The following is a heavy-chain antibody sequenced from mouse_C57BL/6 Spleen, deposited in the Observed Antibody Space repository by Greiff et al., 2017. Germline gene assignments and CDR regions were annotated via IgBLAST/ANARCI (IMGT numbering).Heavy chain of an antibody. CDR1: GFTFSSYA. CDR3: ARDRDGTFDY. D-gene: IGHD2-1*01. V-gene: IGHV5-4*01. CDR2: ISDGGSYT. Sequence: EVHLVESGGGLVKPGGSLKLSCAASGFTFSSYAMSWVRQTPEKRLEWVATISDGGSYTYYPDNVKGRFTISRDNAKNNLYLQMSHLKSEDTAMYYCARDRDGTFDYWGQGTTLTVSS. J-gene: IGHJ2*01.